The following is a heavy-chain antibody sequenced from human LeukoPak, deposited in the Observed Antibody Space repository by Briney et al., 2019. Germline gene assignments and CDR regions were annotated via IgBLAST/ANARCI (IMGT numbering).Heavy chain of an antibody. CDR1: GFTFSSNW. V-gene: IGHV3-7*03. CDR3: ARGDSSTGWWFDP. J-gene: IGHJ5*02. CDR2: INPDGSTK. Sequence: GGSLRLSCAASGFTFSSNWMSWVRQAAGKGLEWVANINPDGSTKYYVGSGKGRLTISRDNAKNSLYLEMISLRDEDTAVYYCARGDSSTGWWFDPWGQGTRVTVSS. D-gene: IGHD6-13*01.